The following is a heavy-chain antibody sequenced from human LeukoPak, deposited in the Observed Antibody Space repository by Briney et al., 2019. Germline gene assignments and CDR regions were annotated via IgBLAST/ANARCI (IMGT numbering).Heavy chain of an antibody. CDR3: ATTIGSP. CDR1: GLTLDDYA. J-gene: IGHJ3*01. D-gene: IGHD2-2*01. Sequence: PGGSLRLSYAASGLTLDDYAMHWVRQAPGRGLEGVALMSGDGGSKHYADAVKGRFNNSRDNSKKSLYLQMNSLRTEDTALYYCATTIGSPWGQGTMVTVSS. V-gene: IGHV3-43*02. CDR2: MSGDGGSK.